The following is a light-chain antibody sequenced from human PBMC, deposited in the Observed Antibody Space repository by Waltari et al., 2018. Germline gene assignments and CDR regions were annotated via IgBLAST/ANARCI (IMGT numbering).Light chain of an antibody. CDR3: QQYYSYPLT. V-gene: IGKV1-8*01. Sequence: AIRITQSPSSLSASTGDRVTITCRASQGISSYLAWYQQKPGKAPKLLCYAASTLQSGVPSRFSGSGSATDFTLTISCLQSEDFATYYCQQYYSYPLTFGGGTKVEIK. CDR1: QGISSY. CDR2: AAS. J-gene: IGKJ4*01.